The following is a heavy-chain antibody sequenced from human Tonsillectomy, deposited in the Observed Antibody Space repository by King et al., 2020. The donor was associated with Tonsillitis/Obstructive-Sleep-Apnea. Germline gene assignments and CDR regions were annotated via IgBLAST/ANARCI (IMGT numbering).Heavy chain of an antibody. J-gene: IGHJ2*01. CDR2: IYYSGST. Sequence: LQLQESGPGLVKPSETLSLSCTVSGASISSSSYYWCWIRQPPGKGLEWIGSIYYSGSTYYNPSLKSRVTISVDTSKSQFSLKVNSVTAADTAVYYCATLVGAAPSWYFDLWGRGTLVTVSS. CDR1: GASISSSSYY. V-gene: IGHV4-39*01. CDR3: ATLVGAAPSWYFDL. D-gene: IGHD1-26*01.